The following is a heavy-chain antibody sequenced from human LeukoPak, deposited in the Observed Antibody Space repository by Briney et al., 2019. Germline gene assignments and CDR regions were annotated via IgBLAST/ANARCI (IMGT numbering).Heavy chain of an antibody. Sequence: SGTLSLTCTVSGDSINSLDLWSWVRQPPGKGLEWIGEMYLSGTTHSNPSLKSRVSISLDTSKNQFSLNLNSVTAADTAVYYCARREVVDIVPTIPLSDYWGLGSLVIVSS. J-gene: IGHJ4*02. CDR1: GDSINSLDL. D-gene: IGHD5-12*01. CDR2: MYLSGTT. CDR3: ARREVVDIVPTIPLSDY. V-gene: IGHV4-4*02.